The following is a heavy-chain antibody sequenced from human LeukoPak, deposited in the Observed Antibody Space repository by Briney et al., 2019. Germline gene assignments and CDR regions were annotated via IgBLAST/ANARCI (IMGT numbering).Heavy chain of an antibody. Sequence: ASVKVSCKASGYTFTGYYMHWVRQAPGQGLEWMGWINPNSGGTNYVQKFQGRVTMTRDTSISTAYMELSRLRSDDTAVYYCARVIYSARGYCSSTSCSTGGMDVWGQGTTVTVSS. J-gene: IGHJ6*02. CDR1: GYTFTGYY. V-gene: IGHV1-2*02. CDR2: INPNSGGT. CDR3: ARVIYSARGYCSSTSCSTGGMDV. D-gene: IGHD2-2*01.